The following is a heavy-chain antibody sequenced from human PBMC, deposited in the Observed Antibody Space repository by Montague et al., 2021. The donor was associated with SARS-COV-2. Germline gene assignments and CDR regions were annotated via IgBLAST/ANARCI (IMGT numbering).Heavy chain of an antibody. CDR1: GGSISTYY. J-gene: IGHJ4*02. CDR3: ARGRGVLGFDY. CDR2: VSYSGST. V-gene: IGHV4-59*01. D-gene: IGHD4/OR15-4a*01. Sequence: SETLSLTCTVSGGSISTYYWNWIRQSPGKGLGWIGYVSYSGSTNYNPSLKSRIAMSVATSKSQFSLKLTAVTAADTAVYYCARGRGVLGFDYWGQGTLVTVSS.